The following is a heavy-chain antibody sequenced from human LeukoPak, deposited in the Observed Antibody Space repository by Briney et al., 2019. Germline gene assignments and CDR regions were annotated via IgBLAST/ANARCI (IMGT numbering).Heavy chain of an antibody. J-gene: IGHJ4*02. V-gene: IGHV1-18*01. D-gene: IGHD3-22*01. CDR1: GYTFTSYG. CDR2: ISAYNGNT. Sequence: PGGSLRLSCAASGYTFTSYGISWVRQAPGQGLEWMGWISAYNGNTNYAQKLQGRVTMTTDTSTSTAYMELRSLRSDDTAVYYCARDFYYYDSSGYPDFDYWGQGTLVTVSS. CDR3: ARDFYYYDSSGYPDFDY.